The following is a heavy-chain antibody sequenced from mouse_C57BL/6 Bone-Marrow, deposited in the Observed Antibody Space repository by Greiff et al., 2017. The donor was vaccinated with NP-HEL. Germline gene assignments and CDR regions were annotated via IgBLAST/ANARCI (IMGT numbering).Heavy chain of an antibody. J-gene: IGHJ3*01. CDR2: IDPSDSYT. Sequence: QVQLQQPGAELVMPGASVKLSCKASGYTFTSYWMHWVKQRPGQGLEWIGEIDPSDSYTNYNQKFKGKSTLTVDKSSSTAYMQLSSLTSEDSAVYYCARGSDSNYLYLAYWGQGTLVTVSA. CDR3: ARGSDSNYLYLAY. D-gene: IGHD2-5*01. V-gene: IGHV1-69*01. CDR1: GYTFTSYW.